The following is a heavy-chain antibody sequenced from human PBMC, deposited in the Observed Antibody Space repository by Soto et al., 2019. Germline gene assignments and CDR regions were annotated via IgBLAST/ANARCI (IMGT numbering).Heavy chain of an antibody. Sequence: QIALKESGPTLVKPTQTLTLTCTFSGFSLSTSGVGVGWIRQPPGKALDWLALIYWDDDKRYTPALKTSLTTTKDTSKNQVVLTITTLDPVDTATYYCANSRYGDYPDYWVQGTLVTVST. J-gene: IGHJ4*02. CDR2: IYWDDDK. V-gene: IGHV2-5*02. D-gene: IGHD4-17*01. CDR1: GFSLSTSGVG. CDR3: ANSRYGDYPDY.